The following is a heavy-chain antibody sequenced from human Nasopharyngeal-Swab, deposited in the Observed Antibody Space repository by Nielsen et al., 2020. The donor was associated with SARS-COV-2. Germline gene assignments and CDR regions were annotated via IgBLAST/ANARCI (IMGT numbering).Heavy chain of an antibody. CDR3: ARQYSSSSY. D-gene: IGHD6-6*01. Sequence: KVSCKGSGHSFTSYWISWVRQMPGKGLEWMGRIDPSDSYTNYSPSFQGHVTISADKSISTAYLQWSSLKASDTAMYYCARQYSSSSYWGQGTLVTVSS. V-gene: IGHV5-10-1*01. J-gene: IGHJ4*02. CDR2: IDPSDSYT. CDR1: GHSFTSYW.